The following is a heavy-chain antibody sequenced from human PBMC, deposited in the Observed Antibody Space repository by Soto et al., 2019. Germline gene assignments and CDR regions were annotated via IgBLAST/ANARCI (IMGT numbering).Heavy chain of an antibody. J-gene: IGHJ1*01. CDR2: ISGRGDNT. Sequence: EVQLLESGGGLVQPGGSLSLSCAASGFVFQTYAMSWVRQAPGKGLVWVSVISGRGDNTYYTDSVKGRFTVSRDNSKNALSLQMNSLRAEDTAIYYSAKDWGSCTKDGCYESVQHWGQGTL. CDR3: AKDWGSCTKDGCYESVQH. V-gene: IGHV3-23*01. D-gene: IGHD2-8*01. CDR1: GFVFQTYA.